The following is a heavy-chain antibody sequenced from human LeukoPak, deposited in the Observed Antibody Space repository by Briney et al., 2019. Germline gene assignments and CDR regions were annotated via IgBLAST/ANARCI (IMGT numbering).Heavy chain of an antibody. J-gene: IGHJ5*02. Sequence: KPSETLSLTCTVSGDSITSGDYYWSWIRQPPGKGLEWMGIIYPGDSDTRYSPSFQGQVTISADKSISTAYLQWSSLKASDTAMYYCARQDPDCSGGSCYSHNWFDPWGQGTLVTVSS. CDR2: IYPGDSDT. CDR1: GDSITSGDYYW. CDR3: ARQDPDCSGGSCYSHNWFDP. V-gene: IGHV5-51*01. D-gene: IGHD2-15*01.